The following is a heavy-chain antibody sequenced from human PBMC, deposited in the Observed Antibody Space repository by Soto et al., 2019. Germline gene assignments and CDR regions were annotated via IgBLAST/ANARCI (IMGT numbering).Heavy chain of an antibody. D-gene: IGHD3-10*01. CDR3: ARNTLTVVRGELGY. Sequence: ASVKVSCKASGYTFTSYGVTWVRQAPGQGLEWMGWITTYNGNTNYAQKFQGRVTMTTDTSTSTAYMELRSLRSDDTAVYYCARNTLTVVRGELGYWGQGTLVTVS. V-gene: IGHV1-18*01. CDR1: GYTFTSYG. J-gene: IGHJ4*02. CDR2: ITTYNGNT.